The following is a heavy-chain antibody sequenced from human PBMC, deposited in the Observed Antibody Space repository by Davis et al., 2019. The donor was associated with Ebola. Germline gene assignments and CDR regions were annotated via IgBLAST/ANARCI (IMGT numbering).Heavy chain of an antibody. CDR3: ARGGYYASSGYSHAAFDI. Sequence: GESLKISCAASGFTFSSYDMNWVRQAPGKGLEWVSSISSGRYYIYYADSLKGRFTIYRDNAKNSLYLQMNSLRAEDTAVYHCARGGYYASSGYSHAAFDIWGQGTMVTVSS. J-gene: IGHJ3*02. CDR1: GFTFSSYD. V-gene: IGHV3-21*01. CDR2: ISSGRYYI. D-gene: IGHD3-22*01.